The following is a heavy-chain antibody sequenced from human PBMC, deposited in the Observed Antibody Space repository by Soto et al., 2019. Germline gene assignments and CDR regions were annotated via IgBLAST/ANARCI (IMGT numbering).Heavy chain of an antibody. J-gene: IGHJ4*02. D-gene: IGHD3-9*01. Sequence: PGGSLRLSCAASGFTFSRYSMNWVRQAPGKGLEWVSSISGSSSYIYYADSVEGRFTISRDNAKNSLYLQMNSLRAEDTAVYYCARSYDILTGYSGFDYWGQGTLVTVSS. CDR1: GFTFSRYS. CDR3: ARSYDILTGYSGFDY. V-gene: IGHV3-21*01. CDR2: ISGSSSYI.